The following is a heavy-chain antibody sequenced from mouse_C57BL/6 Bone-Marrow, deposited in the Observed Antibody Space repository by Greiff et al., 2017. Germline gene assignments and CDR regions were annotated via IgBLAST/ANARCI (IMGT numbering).Heavy chain of an antibody. V-gene: IGHV4-1*01. J-gene: IGHJ3*01. CDR3: ARLYASWFAY. CDR2: INPDSSTI. CDR1: GVDFSRYW. Sequence: TASGVDFSRYWMSWVRRAPGKGLEWIGEINPDSSTINYAPSLKDKFIISRDNAKNTLYLQMSKVRSEDTALYYCARLYASWFAYWGQGTLVTVSA. D-gene: IGHD2-3*01.